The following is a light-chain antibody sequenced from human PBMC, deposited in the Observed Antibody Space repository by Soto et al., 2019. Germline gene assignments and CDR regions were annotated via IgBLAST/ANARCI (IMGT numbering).Light chain of an antibody. CDR3: QQSGSSPNT. V-gene: IGKV3-20*01. CDR2: GAS. CDR1: QSVSLNY. J-gene: IGKJ2*01. Sequence: EIVLTQSPGTLSLSPGDTATLSCRASQSVSLNYLAWYQQKPGLAPRLLIYGASSSATGIPDRFSGSGSGTDVTLTISRLEPEDVPVYYCQQSGSSPNTFDQRTKLEIK.